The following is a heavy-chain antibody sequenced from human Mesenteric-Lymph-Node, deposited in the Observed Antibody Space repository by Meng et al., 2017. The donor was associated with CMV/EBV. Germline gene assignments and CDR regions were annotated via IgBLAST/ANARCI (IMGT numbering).Heavy chain of an antibody. V-gene: IGHV3-11*01. J-gene: IGHJ6*02. CDR3: ARTLYYDILTGYYAPYYYYGMDV. D-gene: IGHD3-9*01. CDR2: VSTTSDSI. CDR1: GFTFSDYF. Sequence: GGSLRLSCAASGFTFSDYFMTWIRQAPGKGLEWVSYVSTTSDSIYYADSVKGRFTISRDNAKNSVYLQMNSLRAEDTAVYYCARTLYYDILTGYYAPYYYYGMDVWGQGTTVTVSS.